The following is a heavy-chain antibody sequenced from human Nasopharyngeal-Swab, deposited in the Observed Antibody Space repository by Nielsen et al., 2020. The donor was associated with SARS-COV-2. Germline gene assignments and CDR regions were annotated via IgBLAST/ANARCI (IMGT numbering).Heavy chain of an antibody. J-gene: IGHJ4*02. Sequence: GGSLRLSCAASGFTFSSYAMSWVRQAPGKGLEWVSAISGSGGSTYYADSVKGRFTVSRDNSKNTLYLQMNSLRAEDTAVYYCAGDLGGYFDYWGRGTLVTVSS. CDR2: ISGSGGST. CDR3: AGDLGGYFDY. V-gene: IGHV3-23*01. D-gene: IGHD3-10*01. CDR1: GFTFSSYA.